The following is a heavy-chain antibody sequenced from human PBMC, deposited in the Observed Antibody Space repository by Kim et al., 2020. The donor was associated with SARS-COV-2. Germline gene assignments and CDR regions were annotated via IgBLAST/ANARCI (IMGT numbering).Heavy chain of an antibody. CDR2: IIPIFGTA. V-gene: IGHV1-69*13. Sequence: SVKVSCKASGGTFSSYAISWVRQAPGQGLEWMGGIIPIFGTANYAQKFQGRVTITADESTSTAYMELSSLRSEDTAVYYCARGPNAYCSSTSCHNWFDPWGQGTLVTVSS. D-gene: IGHD2-2*01. CDR3: ARGPNAYCSSTSCHNWFDP. J-gene: IGHJ5*02. CDR1: GGTFSSYA.